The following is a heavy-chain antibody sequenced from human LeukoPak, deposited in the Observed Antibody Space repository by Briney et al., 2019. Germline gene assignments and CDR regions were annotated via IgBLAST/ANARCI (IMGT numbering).Heavy chain of an antibody. CDR3: ASGYSYGFGY. V-gene: IGHV4-34*01. CDR1: GGSFSGYY. D-gene: IGHD5-18*01. CDR2: INHSGST. J-gene: IGHJ4*02. Sequence: SETLSLTCTVYGGSFSGYYWSWIRQPPGKGLEWIGEINHSGSTNYNPSLKSRVTISVDTSKNQFSLKLSSVTSADTAVYYCASGYSYGFGYWGQGTLVTVSS.